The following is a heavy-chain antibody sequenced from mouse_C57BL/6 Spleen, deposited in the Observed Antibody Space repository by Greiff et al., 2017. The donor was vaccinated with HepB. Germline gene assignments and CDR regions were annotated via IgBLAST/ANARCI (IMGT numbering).Heavy chain of an antibody. V-gene: IGHV1-42*01. CDR1: GYSFTGYY. J-gene: IGHJ2*01. Sequence: VQLQQSGPELVKPGASVKISCKASGYSFTGYYMNWVKQSPEKSLEWIGEINPSTGGTTYNQKFKAKATLTVDKSSSTAYMQLESLTSEDSAVYYCAGGRLRRSFDYWGQGTTLTVSS. D-gene: IGHD2-4*01. CDR3: AGGRLRRSFDY. CDR2: INPSTGGT.